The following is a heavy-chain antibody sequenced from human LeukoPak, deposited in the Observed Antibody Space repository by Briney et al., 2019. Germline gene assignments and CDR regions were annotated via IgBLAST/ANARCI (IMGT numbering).Heavy chain of an antibody. J-gene: IGHJ5*02. CDR3: ARHNSGDYGLDI. V-gene: IGHV5-51*01. Sequence: GASLQISCKGSGSIFTSYWIGWVRPLPGKGLEWLGIIYPGDSDIRYSPSFQGQVTISADKSISTAYLQWSSLKASDTAMYYCARHNSGDYGLDIWGQGTLVTVSS. CDR2: IYPGDSDI. D-gene: IGHD4-17*01. CDR1: GSIFTSYW.